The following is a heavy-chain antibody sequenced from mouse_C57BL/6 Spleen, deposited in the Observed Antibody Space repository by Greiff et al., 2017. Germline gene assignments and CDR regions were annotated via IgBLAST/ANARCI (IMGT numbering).Heavy chain of an antibody. CDR2: IDPSDSET. CDR1: GYTFTSYW. J-gene: IGHJ2*01. Sequence: QVQLQQPGAELVRPGSSVKLSCKASGYTFTSYWMHWVKQRPIQGLEWIGNIDPSDSETHYNQKFKDKATLTVDKSSSTAYMQLSSLTSEDSAVYYCARSLITTVAPDYWGQGTTLTVSS. V-gene: IGHV1-52*01. D-gene: IGHD1-1*01. CDR3: ARSLITTVAPDY.